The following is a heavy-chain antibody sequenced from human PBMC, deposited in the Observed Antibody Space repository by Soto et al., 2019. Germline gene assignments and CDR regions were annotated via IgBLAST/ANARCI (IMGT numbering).Heavy chain of an antibody. D-gene: IGHD6-19*01. CDR3: AKDPSIAVAGTV. CDR2: ISGSSGGST. J-gene: IGHJ4*02. Sequence: EVQLLESGGGLVQPGGSLRLSCAASGFAFSTFPMNWVRQPPGKGLEWVSTISGSSGGSTYYADSVKGRFTISRDNSKNTLYLQMNSLRAEDTAVYYCAKDPSIAVAGTVWGQGTLVTVSS. V-gene: IGHV3-23*01. CDR1: GFAFSTFP.